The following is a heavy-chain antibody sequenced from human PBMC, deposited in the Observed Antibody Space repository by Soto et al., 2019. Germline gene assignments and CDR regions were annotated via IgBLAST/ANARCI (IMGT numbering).Heavy chain of an antibody. V-gene: IGHV1-3*05. Sequence: QVHLVQSGAEERKPGASVRVSCETSGYRFTAYAIHWVRQAPGQRPEWMGWIKAANGDTRYAQNFQTRLNSTTDKXXXXXXXXXXXXXXXXXXXXXXXXXXXSPXGGLIGPFDFWGQGNLVA. D-gene: IGHD3-16*02. J-gene: IGHJ4*02. CDR1: GYRFTAYA. CDR3: XXXXXSPXGGLIGPFDF. CDR2: IKAANGDT.